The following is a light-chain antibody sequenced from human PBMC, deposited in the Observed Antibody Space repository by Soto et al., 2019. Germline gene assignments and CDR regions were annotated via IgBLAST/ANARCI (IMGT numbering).Light chain of an antibody. CDR2: GSS. J-gene: IGKJ1*01. Sequence: EIVMTQSPATLSVSPGDRATLSCRASQSVSSNLAWYQQRPGQAPRLLIFGSSTRATGIPARFSGSGSGREFTLTISRLQSEDFAVYYCQQYNNWPLWTFGQGTKVEIK. CDR3: QQYNNWPLWT. V-gene: IGKV3-15*01. CDR1: QSVSSN.